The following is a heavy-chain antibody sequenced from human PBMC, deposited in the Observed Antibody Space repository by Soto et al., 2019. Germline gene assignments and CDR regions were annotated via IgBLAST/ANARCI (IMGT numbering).Heavy chain of an antibody. Sequence: GGSLRLSCAASGFTFSSYAMSWVRQAPGKGLEWVSAISGSGGSTYYADSVKGRFTISRDNSKNTLYLQMNSLRAEDTAVYYCARGGYDFWSGYSAYWGQGTLVTVS. CDR2: ISGSGGST. CDR3: ARGGYDFWSGYSAY. D-gene: IGHD3-3*01. J-gene: IGHJ4*02. V-gene: IGHV3-23*01. CDR1: GFTFSSYA.